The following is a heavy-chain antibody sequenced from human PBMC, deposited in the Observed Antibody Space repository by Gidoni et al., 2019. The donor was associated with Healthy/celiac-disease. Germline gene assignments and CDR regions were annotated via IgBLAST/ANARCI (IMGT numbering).Heavy chain of an antibody. D-gene: IGHD3-9*01. V-gene: IGHV1-69*04. J-gene: IGHJ6*02. CDR3: ARDRGYDILTGYYSYYYYYGMDV. Sequence: QVQLVQSGAEVKKPGSSVKVSCKASGGTFSSYAISWVRQAPGQGLEWMGRIIPILGIANYAQKFQGRVTITADKSTSTAYRELSSLRSEDTAVYYCARDRGYDILTGYYSYYYYYGMDVWGQGTTVTVSS. CDR1: GGTFSSYA. CDR2: IIPILGIA.